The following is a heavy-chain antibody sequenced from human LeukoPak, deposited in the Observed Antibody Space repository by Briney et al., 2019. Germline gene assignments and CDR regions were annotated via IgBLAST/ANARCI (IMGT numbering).Heavy chain of an antibody. J-gene: IGHJ4*02. D-gene: IGHD4-17*01. CDR2: ISGSGGST. V-gene: IGHV3-23*01. CDR1: GFTFSNYG. Sequence: GGSLRLSCAASGFTFSNYGMSWVRQAPGKGLERVSVISGSGGSTYYADSVKGRFTISRDNSKNTLYLQMNSLRAEDTAVYYCAKILPMTTVKGAFDYWGQGTLVTVSS. CDR3: AKILPMTTVKGAFDY.